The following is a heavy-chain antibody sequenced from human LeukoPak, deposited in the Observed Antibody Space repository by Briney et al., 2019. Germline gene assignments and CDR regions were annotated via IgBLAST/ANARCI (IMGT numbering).Heavy chain of an antibody. Sequence: PGGSLRLSCAISGFTFSDYGMNWVRQAPGKGLEWISYIGSSSSTIYYADSVKGRFTISRDNAKNSLYLQMNSLRAEDTAVYYCARAIGGSYVYYGMDVWGQGTTVTVSS. CDR1: GFTFSDYG. J-gene: IGHJ6*02. V-gene: IGHV3-48*01. CDR3: ARAIGGSYVYYGMDV. D-gene: IGHD2-15*01. CDR2: IGSSSSTI.